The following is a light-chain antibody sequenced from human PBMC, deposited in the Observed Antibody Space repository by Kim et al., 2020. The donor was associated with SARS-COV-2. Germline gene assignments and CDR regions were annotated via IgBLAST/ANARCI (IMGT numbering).Light chain of an antibody. CDR3: QQYDRPPYT. J-gene: IGKJ2*01. CDR1: QSVASNQ. V-gene: IGKV3-20*01. CDR2: GTS. Sequence: LAPGDRATLSCRASQSVASNQLAWFQQKPGQAPRLLIYGTSSRATAIPDRFSASGSGTDFTLTISRLEPEDFAIYYCQQYDRPPYTFGQGTKLEI.